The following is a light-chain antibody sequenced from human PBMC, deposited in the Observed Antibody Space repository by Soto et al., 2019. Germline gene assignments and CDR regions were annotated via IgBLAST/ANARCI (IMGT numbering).Light chain of an antibody. V-gene: IGKV3-20*01. J-gene: IGKJ5*01. CDR2: GAS. CDR3: QQYGSSPST. CDR1: QSVSSSY. Sequence: EIGLTQSPGTQSLSPGERATLSCRASQSVSSSYLAWYQQKPGQAPRLLIYGASSRATGIPDRFSGSGSGTDFTLTISRLEPEDFAVYYCQQYGSSPSTFGQGTRLEIK.